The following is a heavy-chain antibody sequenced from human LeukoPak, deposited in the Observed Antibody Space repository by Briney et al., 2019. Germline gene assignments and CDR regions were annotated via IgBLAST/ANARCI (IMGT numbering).Heavy chain of an antibody. J-gene: IGHJ5*02. CDR3: ARGSVSPGMSS. CDR2: IIPIFGTA. CDR1: GGTFSSDA. Sequence: GASVKVSCKASGGTFSSDAISWVRQAPGQGLEWMGGIIPIFGTANYAQKFQGRVTITTNESTSTAYMELSSLRSEDTAVYYCARGSVSPGMSSWGQGTLVTVSS. D-gene: IGHD6-13*01. V-gene: IGHV1-69*05.